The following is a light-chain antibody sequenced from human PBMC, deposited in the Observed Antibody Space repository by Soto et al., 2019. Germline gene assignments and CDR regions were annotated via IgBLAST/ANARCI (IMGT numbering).Light chain of an antibody. CDR2: EDN. CDR3: QSFYSSDQV. CDR1: GGSIASNY. J-gene: IGLJ3*02. Sequence: NFMLTQPHSVSESPGKTVTISCPRSGGSIASNYVQWYQQRPGSSPTTVIYEDNQRPSGVPDRFSGSIDSSSNSASLTISGLKTEDEATYYCQSFYSSDQVFGGGTKLTVL. V-gene: IGLV6-57*01.